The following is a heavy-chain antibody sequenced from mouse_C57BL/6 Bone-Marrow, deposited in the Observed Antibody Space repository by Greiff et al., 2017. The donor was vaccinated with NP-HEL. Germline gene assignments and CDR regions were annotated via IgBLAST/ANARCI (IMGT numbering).Heavy chain of an antibody. CDR3: HYFDY. CDR1: GYTFTDYE. J-gene: IGHJ2*01. CDR2: IDPETGGT. V-gene: IGHV1-15*01. Sequence: LVESGAELVRPGASVTLSCKASGYTFTDYEMHWVKQTPVHGLEWIGAIDPETGGTAYNQKFKGKAILTADKSSSTAYMELRSLTSEDSAVYYCHYFDYWGQGTTLTVSS.